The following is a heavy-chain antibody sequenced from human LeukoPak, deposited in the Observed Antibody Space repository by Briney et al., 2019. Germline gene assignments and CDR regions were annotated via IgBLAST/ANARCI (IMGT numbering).Heavy chain of an antibody. J-gene: IGHJ3*02. V-gene: IGHV3-33*08. CDR1: GFTFSSYG. D-gene: IGHD4-11*01. Sequence: GGSLRLSCAASGFTFSSYGMTWVRQAPGKGLEWVALIWYDGRNKQYADSVKGRFTISRDNSKNTLYLQMSSLRVEDTALYYCARVVTTVNHDAFDIWGQGTMVTVSS. CDR2: IWYDGRNK. CDR3: ARVVTTVNHDAFDI.